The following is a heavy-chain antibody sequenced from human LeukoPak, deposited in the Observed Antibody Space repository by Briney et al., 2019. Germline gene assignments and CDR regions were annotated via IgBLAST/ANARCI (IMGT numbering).Heavy chain of an antibody. J-gene: IGHJ5*02. CDR2: ISSSSSYI. CDR1: GFTFSSYS. V-gene: IGHV3-21*01. D-gene: IGHD4-11*01. CDR3: ARDVGPYSNPPGWFDP. Sequence: GGSLRLSCAASGFTFSSYSMNWVRQAPGKGLEWVSSISSSSSYIYYADSVKGRFTISRDNAKNSLYLQMNSLRAEDTAVYYCARDVGPYSNPPGWFDPWGQGTLVTVSS.